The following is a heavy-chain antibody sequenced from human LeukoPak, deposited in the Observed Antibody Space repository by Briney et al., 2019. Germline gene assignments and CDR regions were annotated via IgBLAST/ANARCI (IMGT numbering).Heavy chain of an antibody. Sequence: GGSLRLSCAASGFTFSSYGMHWVRQAPGKGLEWVAVISYDGSNKYYADSVKGRFTISRGNSKNTLYLQMNTLRAEDTAVYYCARGDSYYDSSGPSYYFDYWGQGTLVTVSS. CDR3: ARGDSYYDSSGPSYYFDY. J-gene: IGHJ4*02. CDR2: ISYDGSNK. V-gene: IGHV3-30*03. CDR1: GFTFSSYG. D-gene: IGHD3-22*01.